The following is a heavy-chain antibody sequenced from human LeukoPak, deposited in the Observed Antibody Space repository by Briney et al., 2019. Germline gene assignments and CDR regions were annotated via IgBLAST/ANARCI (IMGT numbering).Heavy chain of an antibody. CDR1: GFTFSSYG. D-gene: IGHD3-9*01. J-gene: IGHJ4*02. CDR3: AKEYDILTGSAFDY. V-gene: IGHV3-30*02. Sequence: PGGSLRLSCAASGFTFSSYGMHWVRQAPGKGLEWVAFIRYDGSNKYYADSVKGRFTISRDNSKNTLYLQMNSLRAEDTAVYYCAKEYDILTGSAFDYWGQGTLVTVSS. CDR2: IRYDGSNK.